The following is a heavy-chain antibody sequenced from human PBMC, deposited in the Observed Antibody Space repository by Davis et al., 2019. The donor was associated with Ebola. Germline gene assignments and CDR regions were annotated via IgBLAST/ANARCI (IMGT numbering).Heavy chain of an antibody. V-gene: IGHV1-18*01. CDR2: ISFYNDNT. D-gene: IGHD3-22*01. Sequence: ASVKVSCKASGYTFTNYAIHWVRQAPGQRLEWMGWISFYNDNTNYSQKLQGRVTMTTDTSTSTAYMELRSLRSDDTAVYYCARGPDYYDTSGYYTEWGQGTLVTVSS. J-gene: IGHJ4*02. CDR3: ARGPDYYDTSGYYTE. CDR1: GYTFTNYA.